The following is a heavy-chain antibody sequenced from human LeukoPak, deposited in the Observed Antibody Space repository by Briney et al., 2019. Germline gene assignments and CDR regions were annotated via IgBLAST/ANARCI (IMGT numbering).Heavy chain of an antibody. V-gene: IGHV3-74*01. CDR2: INGDGSWT. Sequence: GGSLRLSCAASGNYWMHWVRQAPGKGLVWVSHINGDGSWTSYADSVKGRFTISKDNAKNTVYLQMNNLRAEDTAVHYCVSFYETYWGRGTLVTVSS. CDR1: GNYW. CDR3: VSFYETY. D-gene: IGHD2-2*01. J-gene: IGHJ4*02.